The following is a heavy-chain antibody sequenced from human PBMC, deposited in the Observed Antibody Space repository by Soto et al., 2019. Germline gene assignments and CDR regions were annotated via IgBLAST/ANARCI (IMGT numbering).Heavy chain of an antibody. CDR1: GFTFSSYG. D-gene: IGHD6-19*01. J-gene: IGHJ6*02. CDR2: LWYDGSNK. CDR3: ARDRLGSSGWYFLDYYYSYGMDV. V-gene: IGHV3-33*01. Sequence: PGGSLRLSCAASGFTFSSYGMHWVRQAPGKGLEWVAVLWYDGSNKYYADSVKGRFTISRDNSKNTLYLQMNSLRAEDTAVYYCARDRLGSSGWYFLDYYYSYGMDVWGQGTTVTVSS.